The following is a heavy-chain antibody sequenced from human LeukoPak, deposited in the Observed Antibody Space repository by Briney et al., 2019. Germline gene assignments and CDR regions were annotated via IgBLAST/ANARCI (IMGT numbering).Heavy chain of an antibody. CDR2: IYNSGST. CDR3: ARDGVNYYDISGYDI. Sequence: PSETLSLTCTVSGGSISSYYWSWIRQPPGKVLEWIGTIYNSGSTYYNASLESRVTISVDTSKNQFSLKLSSVTAADTAVYYCARDGVNYYDISGYDIWGRGTLVTVSS. CDR1: GGSISSYY. V-gene: IGHV4-59*01. J-gene: IGHJ4*02. D-gene: IGHD3-22*01.